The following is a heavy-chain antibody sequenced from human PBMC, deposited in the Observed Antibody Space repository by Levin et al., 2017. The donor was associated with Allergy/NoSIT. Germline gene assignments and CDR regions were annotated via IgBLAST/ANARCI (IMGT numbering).Heavy chain of an antibody. CDR2: IKRKTDGGTT. V-gene: IGHV3-15*01. CDR1: GFTFSNAW. CDR3: TTVGYSSSWYDPRDFDY. Sequence: GGSLRLSCAASGFTFSNAWMSWVRQAPGKGLEWVGRIKRKTDGGTTDYAAPAKGRFTISRDDSKNTLYLQMNSLKTEDTAVYYCTTVGYSSSWYDPRDFDYWGQGTLVTVSS. J-gene: IGHJ4*02. D-gene: IGHD6-13*01.